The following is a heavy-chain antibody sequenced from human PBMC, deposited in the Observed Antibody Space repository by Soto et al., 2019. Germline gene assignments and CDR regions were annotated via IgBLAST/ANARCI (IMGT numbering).Heavy chain of an antibody. D-gene: IGHD4-4*01. J-gene: IGHJ3*02. CDR2: ISGSGGST. Sequence: SGGSLRLSCAASGFTFSSYAMSWVRQAPGKGLEWVSAISGSGGSTYYADSVKGRFTISRDNSKNTLYLQMNSLRAEDTAVYYCAKMTTVTTPPTDAFDIWGQGTMVTVSS. CDR1: GFTFSSYA. V-gene: IGHV3-23*01. CDR3: AKMTTVTTPPTDAFDI.